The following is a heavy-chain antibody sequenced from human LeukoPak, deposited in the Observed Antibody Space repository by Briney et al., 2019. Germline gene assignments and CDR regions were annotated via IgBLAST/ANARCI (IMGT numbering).Heavy chain of an antibody. V-gene: IGHV3-23*01. CDR1: GFTFSSYA. J-gene: IGHJ6*03. D-gene: IGHD2-2*01. CDR3: AKEGGLYCSSTSCSYYYYMDV. Sequence: GGSLRLSCAASGFTFSSYAMTWVRQAPGKGLEWVSAISGSGGSTYYADSVKGRFTISRDNSKNTLYLQMNSLRAEDTAVYYCAKEGGLYCSSTSCSYYYYMDVWGKGTTVTVSS. CDR2: ISGSGGST.